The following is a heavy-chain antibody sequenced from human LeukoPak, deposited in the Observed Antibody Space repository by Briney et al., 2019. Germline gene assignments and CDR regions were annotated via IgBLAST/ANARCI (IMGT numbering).Heavy chain of an antibody. Sequence: QPGGSLRLSCAASGFTFSSYWMHWVRQAPGKGLVWVSRINSDGSSTSYADSVRGRFTISRDNAKNTLYLQMNSLRAEDTAVYYCARGHSVYPTYYFDYWGQGTLVTVSS. CDR3: ARGHSVYPTYYFDY. CDR2: INSDGSST. V-gene: IGHV3-74*01. CDR1: GFTFSSYW. J-gene: IGHJ4*02. D-gene: IGHD5/OR15-5a*01.